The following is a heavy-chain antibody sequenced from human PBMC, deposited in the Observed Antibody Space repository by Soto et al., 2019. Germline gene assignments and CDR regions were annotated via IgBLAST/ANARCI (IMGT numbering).Heavy chain of an antibody. CDR3: AVGIAAAGSWFDP. D-gene: IGHD6-13*01. V-gene: IGHV1-18*01. CDR2: ISPYNGNT. CDR1: GYTFTTYG. Sequence: GASVKVSCKASGYTFTTYGVSWVRQAPGQGLEWMGWISPYNGNTTYAQNFQGRVTMTTDTSTSTAYMELRSLRSDDTAVYYCAVGIAAAGSWFDPWGQGTLVTVSS. J-gene: IGHJ5*02.